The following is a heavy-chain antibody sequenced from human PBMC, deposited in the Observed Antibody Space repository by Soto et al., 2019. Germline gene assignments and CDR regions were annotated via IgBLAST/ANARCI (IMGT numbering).Heavy chain of an antibody. D-gene: IGHD2-2*01. CDR1: GGTFSSYT. J-gene: IGHJ6*02. CDR2: IIPILGIA. Sequence: QVQLVQSGAEVKKPGSSVKVSCKASGGTFSSYTISWVRQAPGQGLEWMGRIIPILGIANYAQKFQGRVTITADKSTSTANMELSSLRSEDTAVYYCASGAGGIVVAYGMDVWGQGTTVTVSS. V-gene: IGHV1-69*02. CDR3: ASGAGGIVVAYGMDV.